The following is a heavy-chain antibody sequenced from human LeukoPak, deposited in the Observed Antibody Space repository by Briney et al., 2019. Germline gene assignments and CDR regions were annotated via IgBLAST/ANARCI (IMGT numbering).Heavy chain of an antibody. CDR2: ISSSSSYI. J-gene: IGHJ5*02. CDR1: GLTFSSYS. V-gene: IGHV3-21*01. Sequence: GGSLRLSCAASGLTFSSYSMNWVRQAPGKGLEWVSSISSSSSYIYYADSVKGRFTISRDNAKNSLYLQMNSLRAEDTAVYYCARDYRPDCSSTSCYSGREDWFDPWGQGTLVTVSS. CDR3: ARDYRPDCSSTSCYSGREDWFDP. D-gene: IGHD2-2*02.